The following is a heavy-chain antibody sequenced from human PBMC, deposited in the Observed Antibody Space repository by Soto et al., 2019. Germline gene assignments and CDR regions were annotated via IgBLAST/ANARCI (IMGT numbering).Heavy chain of an antibody. CDR3: ARGAGWWNS. CDR2: ISYSGKT. CDR1: GGSMNNYY. D-gene: IGHD2-15*01. Sequence: QVQLQESGPGLVKPSETLSLTCTVSGGSMNNYYWSWIRQAPGKGLEWIEYISYSGKTNYNPSLKSRVTISLDTSTNQFALNLISVTDADTAVYYCARGAGWWNSWGRGTLVTFSS. V-gene: IGHV4-59*01. J-gene: IGHJ5*02.